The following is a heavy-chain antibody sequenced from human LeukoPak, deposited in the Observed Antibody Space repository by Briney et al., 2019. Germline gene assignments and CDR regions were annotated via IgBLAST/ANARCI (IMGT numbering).Heavy chain of an antibody. Sequence: PGGSLRLSCAASGFTLRSYTMNWVRQAPGKGLEWVSSIGISSNKIYYADSVKGRFIISRDNAKNSVFLQMDSLRADDTAVYYCVRDRFDYALDYWGQGALVTVSS. CDR3: VRDRFDYALDY. CDR2: IGISSNKI. J-gene: IGHJ4*02. D-gene: IGHD4-17*01. CDR1: GFTLRSYT. V-gene: IGHV3-21*06.